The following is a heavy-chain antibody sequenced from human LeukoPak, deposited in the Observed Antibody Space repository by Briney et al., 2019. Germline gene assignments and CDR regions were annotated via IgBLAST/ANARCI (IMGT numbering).Heavy chain of an antibody. CDR1: GGTFSSYA. Sequence: GASVKVSCKASGGTFSSYAISWVRQAPGQGLEWMGWISAYNGNTNYAQNFQGRVTMTTDTSTRTAYMELRSLRFDDTAVYYCARMHSSGWPLDAFDFWGQGTMVTVSS. CDR3: ARMHSSGWPLDAFDF. D-gene: IGHD6-19*01. J-gene: IGHJ3*01. V-gene: IGHV1-18*01. CDR2: ISAYNGNT.